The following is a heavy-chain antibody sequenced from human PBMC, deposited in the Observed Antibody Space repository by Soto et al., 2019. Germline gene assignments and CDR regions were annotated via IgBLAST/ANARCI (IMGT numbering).Heavy chain of an antibody. V-gene: IGHV4-31*03. CDR1: GGSISSGGYY. CDR2: IYYSGST. D-gene: IGHD3-9*01. CDR3: ARDQDYDISTGYGGMDV. Sequence: SETLSLTCTVSGGSISSGGYYWSWIRQRPGKGLEWIGYIYYSGSTYYNPSLKSRLTISADTSKNQVSLKLSSVTAADTAVYFCARDQDYDISTGYGGMDVWGQGTTVIVSS. J-gene: IGHJ6*02.